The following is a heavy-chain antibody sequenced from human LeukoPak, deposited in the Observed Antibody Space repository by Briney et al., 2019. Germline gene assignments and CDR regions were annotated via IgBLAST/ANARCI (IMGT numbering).Heavy chain of an antibody. CDR2: IYSGGGT. J-gene: IGHJ3*02. CDR1: GFIVSTKY. CDR3: ASARDSSGYYSHDGFDI. Sequence: GGPLRLSCAASGFIVSTKYMTWVRQAPGKGLEWVSVIYSGGGTYYADSVKGRFTISRDNAKNSLYLQMNSLRDEDTAVYYCASARDSSGYYSHDGFDIWGQGTMVTVSS. D-gene: IGHD3-22*01. V-gene: IGHV3-53*01.